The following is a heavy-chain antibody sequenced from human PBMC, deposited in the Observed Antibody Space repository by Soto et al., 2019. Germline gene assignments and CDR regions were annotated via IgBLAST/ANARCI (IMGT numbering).Heavy chain of an antibody. D-gene: IGHD3-22*01. CDR2: IYYSGST. V-gene: IGHV4-59*01. CDR3: ARWNYYDSSGYFTFDY. CDR1: GGSISSYY. Sequence: SETLSLTCTVSGGSISSYYWSWIRQPPGKGLEWIGYIYYSGSTNYNPSLKSRVTISVDTSKNQFSLKLSSVTAADTAVYYCARWNYYDSSGYFTFDYWGQGTLVTVSS. J-gene: IGHJ4*02.